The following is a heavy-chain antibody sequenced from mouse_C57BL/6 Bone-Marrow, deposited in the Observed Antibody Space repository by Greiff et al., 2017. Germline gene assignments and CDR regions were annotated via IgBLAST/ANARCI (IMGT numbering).Heavy chain of an antibody. CDR2: ISSGGSYT. CDR1: GFTFSSYG. V-gene: IGHV5-6*02. Sequence: DVMLVESGGDLVKPGGSLKLSCAASGFTFSSYGMSWVRQTPYTRLEWVATISSGGSYTYYPDSVKGRFTISRDNAKNTLYLQMSSLKSEDTATYYCARRPYYAMDYWGQGASVTVS. J-gene: IGHJ4*01. CDR3: ARRPYYAMDY.